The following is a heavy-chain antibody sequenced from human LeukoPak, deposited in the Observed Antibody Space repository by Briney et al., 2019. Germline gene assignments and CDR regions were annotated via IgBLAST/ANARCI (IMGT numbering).Heavy chain of an antibody. J-gene: IGHJ6*03. CDR3: ARGNRATRVYYYYYMDV. D-gene: IGHD1-1*01. V-gene: IGHV4-61*02. CDR1: GVSISRGSHY. CDR2: IHTIGNT. Sequence: SETLSLTCTVSGVSISRGSHYWSWIRQPAGKGLEWIGRIHTIGNTNYSPSLWSRVTISVDTSKNQFSLKLSSVTAADTAVYYCARGNRATRVYYYYYMDVWGKGTTVTISS.